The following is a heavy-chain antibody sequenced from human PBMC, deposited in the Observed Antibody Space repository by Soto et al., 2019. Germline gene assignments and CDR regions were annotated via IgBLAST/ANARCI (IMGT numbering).Heavy chain of an antibody. V-gene: IGHV3-30*18. Sequence: QVQRVESGGGVVQPGRSLRLSCVASGFTFSSYGMHWVRQAPGKGLEWVAIISYDGSNTYYADSVKGRFTISRDNSKKMLYLQMNSLRAEDTSVYYCAKEGGLSGSYYISSSYYFDYWGQGTLVTVSS. CDR3: AKEGGLSGSYYISSSYYFDY. D-gene: IGHD1-26*01. J-gene: IGHJ4*02. CDR2: ISYDGSNT. CDR1: GFTFSSYG.